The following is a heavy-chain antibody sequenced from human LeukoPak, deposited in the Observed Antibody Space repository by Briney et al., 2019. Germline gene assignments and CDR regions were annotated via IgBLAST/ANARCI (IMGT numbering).Heavy chain of an antibody. J-gene: IGHJ6*03. CDR2: INPSSGRT. CDR1: GYTFTGYY. CDR3: ARGSSIHVLLYHYYYMDV. Sequence: ASVKVSCKASGYTFTGYYMHWVRQAPGQGLEWMGWINPSSGRTNYAQNFQDRVAMTRDTSISTAYMELSSLRSDDTAVYYCARGSSIHVLLYHYYYMDVWGKGTTVAVSS. V-gene: IGHV1-2*02. D-gene: IGHD2-2*01.